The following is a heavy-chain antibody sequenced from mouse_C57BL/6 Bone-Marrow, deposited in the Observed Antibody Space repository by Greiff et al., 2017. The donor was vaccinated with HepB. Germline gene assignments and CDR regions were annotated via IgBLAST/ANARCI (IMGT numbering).Heavy chain of an antibody. J-gene: IGHJ1*03. Sequence: QVRLKESGPGLVQPSQSLSITCTVSGFSLTSYGVHWVRQSPGKGLEWLGVIWSGGSTDYNAAFISRLSISKDNSKSQVFFKMNSLQADDTAIYYCARNCGIYDGYYGYFDVWGTGTTVTVSS. D-gene: IGHD2-3*01. CDR1: GFSLTSYG. V-gene: IGHV2-2*01. CDR3: ARNCGIYDGYYGYFDV. CDR2: IWSGGST.